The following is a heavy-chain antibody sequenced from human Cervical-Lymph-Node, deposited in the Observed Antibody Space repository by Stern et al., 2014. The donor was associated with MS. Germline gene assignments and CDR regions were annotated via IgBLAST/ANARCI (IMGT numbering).Heavy chain of an antibody. V-gene: IGHV3-30-3*01. CDR1: GFSFRTYA. D-gene: IGHD3-22*01. CDR2: ISYDGSTK. CDR3: ARAPGDYELDH. J-gene: IGHJ4*02. Sequence: VQLVESGAGVVQPGRSLRLSCAASGFSFRTYAMHWVRQAQGKGLEWVTVISYDGSTKYYADSVKGRVTISSDNSKNTLYLQMNSLRVEDTAMYYCARAPGDYELDHWGQGTLITVSS.